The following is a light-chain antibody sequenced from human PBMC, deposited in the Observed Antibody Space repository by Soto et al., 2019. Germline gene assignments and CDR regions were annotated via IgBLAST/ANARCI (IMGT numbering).Light chain of an antibody. CDR1: QSVSSSY. CDR3: QQYGSSFT. CDR2: GAS. Sequence: EIVLTQSPGTLSLSPGERATLSCRGSQSVSSSYLAWYQQKPGQAPRLLIYGASSRATSIPDRFSGSGSGTDFTLTISRLEPEDFAVYYCQQYGSSFTFGPGTKVDIK. V-gene: IGKV3-20*01. J-gene: IGKJ3*01.